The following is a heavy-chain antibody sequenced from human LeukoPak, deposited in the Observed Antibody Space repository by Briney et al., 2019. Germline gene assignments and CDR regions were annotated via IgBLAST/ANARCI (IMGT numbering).Heavy chain of an antibody. J-gene: IGHJ4*02. V-gene: IGHV4-30-2*01. CDR1: GGSISSGGYY. D-gene: IGHD1-26*01. CDR2: IYHSGST. CDR3: ARGQYSGSYYYFDY. Sequence: SETLSLTCTVSGGSISSGGYYWSWIRQPPGKGLEWIGYIYHSGSTYYSPSLKSRVTISVDRSKNQFSLKLSSVTAADTAVYYRARGQYSGSYYYFDYWGQGTLVTVSS.